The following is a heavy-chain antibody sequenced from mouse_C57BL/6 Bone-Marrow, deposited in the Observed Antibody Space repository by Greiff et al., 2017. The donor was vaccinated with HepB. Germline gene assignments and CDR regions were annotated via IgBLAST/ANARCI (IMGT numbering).Heavy chain of an antibody. J-gene: IGHJ2*01. Sequence: DVQLVESGGGLVKPGGSLKLSCAASGFTFSSYAMSWVRQTPEKRLEWVATISDGGSYTYYPDNVKGRFTISRDNAKNNLYLQMSHLKSEDTAMYYCARDYYGVWGQGTTLTVSS. CDR2: ISDGGSYT. CDR3: ARDYYGV. D-gene: IGHD1-1*01. CDR1: GFTFSSYA. V-gene: IGHV5-4*01.